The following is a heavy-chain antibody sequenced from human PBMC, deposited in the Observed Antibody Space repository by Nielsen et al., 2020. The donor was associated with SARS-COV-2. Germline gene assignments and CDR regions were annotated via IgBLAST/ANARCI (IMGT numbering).Heavy chain of an antibody. CDR1: GFSSGNSCTTCC. CDR2: VYPGYSAT. D-gene: IGHD2-21*01. J-gene: IGHJ6*02. CDR3: AKSRRDIGVYQYYYGLDV. Sequence: GESLKISCTASGFSSGNSCTTCCSASLRQMLGKGAEWRGIVYPGYSATTNSPSFKGQVTNSADKSNRTDYLQWSRLKASDTATYYCAKSRRDIGVYQYYYGLDVWGQGTTVTVSS. V-gene: IGHV5-51*01.